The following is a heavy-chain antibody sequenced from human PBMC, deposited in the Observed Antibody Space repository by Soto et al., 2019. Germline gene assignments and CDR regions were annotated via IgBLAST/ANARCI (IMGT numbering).Heavy chain of an antibody. CDR2: INAGNGNT. CDR1: GYTFTNYA. J-gene: IGHJ6*03. D-gene: IGHD2-2*01. V-gene: IGHV1-3*01. Sequence: QVQLVQSGAEVEKSGASVKVSCKASGYTFTNYAVHWVRQAPGQRLEWMGWINAGNGNTRYSQKFQGRVTITRDTSARTAYMELSSLRSEDTAVYYCARGHLAVVPVASWYYYMDVWGKGTTVTVSS. CDR3: ARGHLAVVPVASWYYYMDV.